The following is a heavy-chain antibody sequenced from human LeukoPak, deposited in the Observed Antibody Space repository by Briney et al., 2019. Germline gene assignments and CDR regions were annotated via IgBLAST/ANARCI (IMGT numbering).Heavy chain of an antibody. Sequence: ASVNVSCQASGYTFTSYYMHWVRQAPGQGREWMGWINPNSGGTNYAQMFQGRVTMTRDTYISTAYMELSRLRYDDTAVYYCARYDYSNLDMAEYFQHWGQGTLVTVSS. CDR1: GYTFTSYY. V-gene: IGHV1-2*02. J-gene: IGHJ1*01. CDR2: INPNSGGT. D-gene: IGHD4-11*01. CDR3: ARYDYSNLDMAEYFQH.